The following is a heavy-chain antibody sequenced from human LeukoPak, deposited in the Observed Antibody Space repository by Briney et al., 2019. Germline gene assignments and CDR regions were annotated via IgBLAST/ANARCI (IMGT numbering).Heavy chain of an antibody. Sequence: GGSLRLSCAASGFTVSSNYMSWVRQAPGKGLEWVSVIYSGGSTYYVDSVKGRFTISRDNSKNTLYLQMNSLRAEDTAVYYCARATPRAQYSSSALPNYYYYYGMDVWGQGTTVTVSS. CDR2: IYSGGST. D-gene: IGHD6-6*01. J-gene: IGHJ6*02. CDR1: GFTVSSNY. CDR3: ARATPRAQYSSSALPNYYYYYGMDV. V-gene: IGHV3-53*01.